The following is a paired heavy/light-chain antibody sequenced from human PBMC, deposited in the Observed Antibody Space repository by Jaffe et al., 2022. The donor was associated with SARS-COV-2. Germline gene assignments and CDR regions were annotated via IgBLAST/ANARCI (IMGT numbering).Heavy chain of an antibody. V-gene: IGHV1-46*01. J-gene: IGHJ5*02. CDR3: ARDLSRVSTIRGGSFDT. CDR2: INPSVGST. Sequence: QVQLVQSGAEVKKPGASVKVSCKASGYTFTTYYMHWVRQAPGQGLEWMGIINPSVGSTSYAQKFQGRVTMTRDTSTSTVYMELSTLRSEDTAVYYCARDLSRVSTIRGGSFDTWGQGTLVTVSS. D-gene: IGHD3-10*01. CDR1: GYTFTTYY.
Light chain of an antibody. CDR3: SSYAGSNNV. Sequence: QSALTQPPSASGSPGQSVTISCTGTSSDVGGYNYVSWYQQHPGEAPKLMIYEVSKRPSGVPDRFSGSKSGNTASLTVSGLQAEDEADYYCSSYAGSNNVFGTGTKVTVL. CDR1: SSDVGGYNY. J-gene: IGLJ1*01. CDR2: EVS. V-gene: IGLV2-8*01.